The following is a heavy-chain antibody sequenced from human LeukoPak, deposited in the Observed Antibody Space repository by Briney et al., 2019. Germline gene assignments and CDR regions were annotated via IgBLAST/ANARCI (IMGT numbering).Heavy chain of an antibody. V-gene: IGHV3-48*01. J-gene: IGHJ4*02. CDR1: GFTFNAYP. Sequence: GGSLRLSCAASGFTFNAYPMNWVRQAPGKGLEWISYITHNGDSIYYADSVKGRFTISRDNAKNSLYLQMNSLRAEDTAIYYCVKDHDWASDFWGQGTLVTVSS. D-gene: IGHD3-9*01. CDR2: ITHNGDSI. CDR3: VKDHDWASDF.